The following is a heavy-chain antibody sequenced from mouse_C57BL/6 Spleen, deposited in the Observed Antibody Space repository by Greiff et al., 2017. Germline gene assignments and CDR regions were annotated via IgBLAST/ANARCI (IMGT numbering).Heavy chain of an antibody. Sequence: EVKLQESGAELVRPGASVKLSCTASGFNIKDYYMHWVKQRPEQGLEWIGRIDPEDGDTEYDPKFQGKATMTADTSSNTAYLQLSSLTSEDTAVYYCTFTTVVTTPYCFDYWGQGTTLTVSS. CDR3: TFTTVVTTPYCFDY. V-gene: IGHV14-1*01. D-gene: IGHD1-1*01. CDR2: IDPEDGDT. J-gene: IGHJ2*01. CDR1: GFNIKDYY.